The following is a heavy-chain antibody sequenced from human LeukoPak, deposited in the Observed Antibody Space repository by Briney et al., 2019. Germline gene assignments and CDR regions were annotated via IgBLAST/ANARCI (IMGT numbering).Heavy chain of an antibody. CDR1: GGTFSSYA. D-gene: IGHD3-22*01. Sequence: GSSVKVSCXASGGTFSSYAISWVRQAPGQGLEWMGGIIPIFGTANYAQKFQGRVTITTDESTSTAYMELSSLRSEDTAVYYCARESAYDSSGYYGNDAFDIWGQGTMVTVSS. J-gene: IGHJ3*02. CDR3: ARESAYDSSGYYGNDAFDI. CDR2: IIPIFGTA. V-gene: IGHV1-69*05.